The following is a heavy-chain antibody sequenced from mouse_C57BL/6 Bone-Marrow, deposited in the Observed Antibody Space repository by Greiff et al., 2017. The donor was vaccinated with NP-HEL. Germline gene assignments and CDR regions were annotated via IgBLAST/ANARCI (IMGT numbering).Heavy chain of an antibody. CDR3: ARLTAWFAY. Sequence: LVESGPELVKPGASVKISCKASGYAFSSSWMNWVKQRPGKGLEWIGRIYPGDGDTNYNGKFKGKATLTADKSSSTAYMQLSSLTSEDSAVYFCARLTAWFAYWGQGTLVTVSA. CDR1: GYAFSSSW. V-gene: IGHV1-82*01. D-gene: IGHD3-2*01. CDR2: IYPGDGDT. J-gene: IGHJ3*01.